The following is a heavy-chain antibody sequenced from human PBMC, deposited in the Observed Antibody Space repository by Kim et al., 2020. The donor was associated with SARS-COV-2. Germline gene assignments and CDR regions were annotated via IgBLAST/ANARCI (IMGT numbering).Heavy chain of an antibody. CDR2: ISGDGGST. D-gene: IGHD6-13*01. V-gene: IGHV3-43*02. J-gene: IGHJ6*02. CDR1: GFTFDDYA. CDR3: AKAYSSSSWYHYYYYYGMDV. Sequence: GGSLRLSCAASGFTFDDYAMHWVRQAPGKGLEWVSLISGDGGSTYYSDSVKGRFTISRDNSKNSLYLQMNSLRTEDTALYYCAKAYSSSSWYHYYYYYGMDVWGQGSTVTVSS.